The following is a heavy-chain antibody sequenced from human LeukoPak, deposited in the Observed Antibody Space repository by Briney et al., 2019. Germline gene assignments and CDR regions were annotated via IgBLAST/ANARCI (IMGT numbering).Heavy chain of an antibody. Sequence: ASVKVSCKASGYTFTSYDINWVRQATGQGLEWMGWMNPNSGNTGYAQKFQGRVTMTRNTSISTAYMELSSLRSEDTAVYYCAGGVTMVRGVIIATRGYYFDYWGQGTLVTVSS. V-gene: IGHV1-8*01. CDR1: GYTFTSYD. D-gene: IGHD3-10*01. CDR3: AGGVTMVRGVIIATRGYYFDY. J-gene: IGHJ4*02. CDR2: MNPNSGNT.